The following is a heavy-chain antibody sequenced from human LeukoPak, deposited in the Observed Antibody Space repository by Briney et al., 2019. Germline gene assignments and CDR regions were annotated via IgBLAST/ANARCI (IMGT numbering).Heavy chain of an antibody. V-gene: IGHV1-24*01. Sequence: ASVKVSCKVSGYTFTELSMHWVRQAPGKGLEWMGGFDPEGGETIYAQKFQGRVTMTEDTSTDTAYMELSSLRSEDTAVYYCATETTYDYSKNYYYYGMDVWGQGTTVTVSS. CDR2: FDPEGGET. CDR1: GYTFTELS. CDR3: ATETTYDYSKNYYYYGMDV. J-gene: IGHJ6*02. D-gene: IGHD4-11*01.